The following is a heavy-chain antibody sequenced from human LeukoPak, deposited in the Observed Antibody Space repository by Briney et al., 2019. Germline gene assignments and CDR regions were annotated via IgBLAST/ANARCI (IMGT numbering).Heavy chain of an antibody. CDR1: GFTFSSYS. D-gene: IGHD1-26*01. V-gene: IGHV3-21*01. CDR2: ISSSSSYI. J-gene: IGHJ3*02. CDR3: ARGGGIVGATDAFDI. Sequence: GGSLRLSCAASGFTFSSYSMNWVRQAPGKGLEWVSSISSSSSYIYYADSVKGRFTISRDNAKNSLYLQMNSLRAEDTAVYYCARGGGIVGATDAFDIWGQGTMVTVSS.